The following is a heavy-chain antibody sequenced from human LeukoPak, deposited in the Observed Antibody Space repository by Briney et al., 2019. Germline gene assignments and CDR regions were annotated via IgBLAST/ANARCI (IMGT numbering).Heavy chain of an antibody. D-gene: IGHD3-22*01. Sequence: PGGSLRLSCAVSGFTVSNNYMSWVRQAPGKGLEWVSVIYSGGSTYYADSVKGRFTISRDNSRNTLYLQVNSLRAEDTAVYYCARSXXXXXNYXXXGYFDYWGQGTLVTVS. CDR1: GFTVSNNY. J-gene: IGHJ4*02. CDR2: IYSGGST. CDR3: ARSXXXXXNYXXXGYFDY. V-gene: IGHV3-66*02.